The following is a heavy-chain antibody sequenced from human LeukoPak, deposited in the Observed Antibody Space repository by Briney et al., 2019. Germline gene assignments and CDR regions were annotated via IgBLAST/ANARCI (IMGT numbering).Heavy chain of an antibody. CDR1: GFTFDDYA. CDR3: ATLTGTLDY. D-gene: IGHD1-20*01. J-gene: IGHJ4*02. V-gene: IGHV3-9*01. Sequence: GGSLRLSCAASGFTFDDYAMHWVRQAPGKGLEWVSGISWNSGSIGYADSVKGRFTISRDNAKNSLYLQMNSLRAEDTALYYCATLTGTLDYWGQGTLVTVSS. CDR2: ISWNSGSI.